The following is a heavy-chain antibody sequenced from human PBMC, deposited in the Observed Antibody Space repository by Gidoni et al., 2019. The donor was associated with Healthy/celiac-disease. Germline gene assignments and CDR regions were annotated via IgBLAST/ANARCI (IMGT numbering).Heavy chain of an antibody. CDR2: ICVSGGST. CDR1: GCTFSTYA. D-gene: IGHD6-19*01. J-gene: IGHJ4*02. CDR3: AKDIPGIAVAAREPDFDY. V-gene: IGHV3-23*01. Sequence: EVQLLGSGGGLVQPGGSQILSCAAPGCTFSTYAMSWVRQAPGRGLEWVSAICVSGGSTYSADSVKGRFTISRDNSKNTLYLQMNSLRAEDTAVYYCAKDIPGIAVAAREPDFDYWGQGTLVTVSS.